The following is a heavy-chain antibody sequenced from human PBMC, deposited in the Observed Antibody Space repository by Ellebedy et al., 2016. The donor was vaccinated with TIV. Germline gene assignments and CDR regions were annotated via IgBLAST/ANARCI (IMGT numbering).Heavy chain of an antibody. Sequence: GGSLRLSCVGSGFTFSDNYMSWIRQAPGKGLECISYISRSGTYIEYADSVKGRFTISRDNARNSLSLHKSSLRAEDTGLYYCTAGYSTFDHWGQGTLVTVSS. V-gene: IGHV3-11*06. CDR3: TAGYSTFDH. D-gene: IGHD5-24*01. CDR1: GFTFSDNY. CDR2: ISRSGTYI. J-gene: IGHJ4*02.